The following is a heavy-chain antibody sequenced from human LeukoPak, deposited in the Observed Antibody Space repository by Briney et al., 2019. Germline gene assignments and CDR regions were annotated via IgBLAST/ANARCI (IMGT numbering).Heavy chain of an antibody. J-gene: IGHJ5*02. CDR1: GFTSSSYS. CDR3: ASDLSGSYSGWFNP. V-gene: IGHV3-48*01. D-gene: IGHD1-26*01. CDR2: ISSSSSTI. Sequence: GGSLRLSCAASGFTSSSYSMNWVRQAPGKGLEWVSYISSSSSTIYYADSVKGRFTISRDNAKNSLYLQMNSLRAEDTAVYYCASDLSGSYSGWFNPWGQGTLVTVSS.